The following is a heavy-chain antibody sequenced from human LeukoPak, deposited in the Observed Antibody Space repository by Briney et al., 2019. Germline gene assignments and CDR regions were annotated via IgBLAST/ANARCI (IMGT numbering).Heavy chain of an antibody. CDR3: TRRSGTDAFDI. D-gene: IGHD3-3*01. V-gene: IGHV3-13*01. J-gene: IGHJ3*02. CDR1: GFTFSSYD. CDR2: IGAAGDT. Sequence: PGGSLRLSCAASGFTFSSYDMRWVRQATGKGLEWVSAIGAAGDTYYPGSVKGRFTISRENAKNSLYLQMNSLRAGDTAVYYCTRRSGTDAFDIWGQGTMVTVSS.